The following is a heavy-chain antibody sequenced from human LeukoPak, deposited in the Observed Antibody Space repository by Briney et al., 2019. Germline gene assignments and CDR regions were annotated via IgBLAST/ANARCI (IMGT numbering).Heavy chain of an antibody. Sequence: GASVKVSCKASGYTFTSYGISWVRQAPGQGLEWMGWISAYNGNTNYAQKLQGRVTMTTDTSTSTAYMELRSLRSDDTAVYYCARDREDILTGYPGRDFDYWGQGALVTVSS. D-gene: IGHD3-9*01. CDR1: GYTFTSYG. CDR3: ARDREDILTGYPGRDFDY. J-gene: IGHJ4*02. CDR2: ISAYNGNT. V-gene: IGHV1-18*04.